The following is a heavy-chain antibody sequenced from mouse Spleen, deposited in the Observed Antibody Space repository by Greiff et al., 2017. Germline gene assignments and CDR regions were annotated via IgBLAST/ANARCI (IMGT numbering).Heavy chain of an antibody. D-gene: IGHD1-1*01. V-gene: IGHV5-17*02. CDR3: ARWGYGSSYPYYYAMDY. CDR1: GFTFSSFG. J-gene: IGHJ4*01. CDR2: ISSGSSTI. Sequence: EVKLVESGGGLVQPGGSRKLSCAASGFTFSSFGMHWVRQAPEKGLEWVAYISSGSSTIYYADTVKGRFTISRDNPKNTLFLQMTSLRSEDTAMYYCARWGYGSSYPYYYAMDYWGQGTSVTVSS.